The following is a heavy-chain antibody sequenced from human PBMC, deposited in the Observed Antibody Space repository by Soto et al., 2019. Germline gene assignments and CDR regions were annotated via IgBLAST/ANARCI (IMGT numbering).Heavy chain of an antibody. D-gene: IGHD2-2*01. CDR1: GFTFSSYA. Sequence: GGSLRLSCAASGFTFSSYAMHWVRQAPGKGLEWVAVISYDGNNKYYADSVKGRFTISRDNSKNTLYLQMNSLRAEDTAVYYCASYCTSTSCNRDIWGQGTLVTVSS. J-gene: IGHJ4*02. V-gene: IGHV3-30-3*01. CDR3: ASYCTSTSCNRDI. CDR2: ISYDGNNK.